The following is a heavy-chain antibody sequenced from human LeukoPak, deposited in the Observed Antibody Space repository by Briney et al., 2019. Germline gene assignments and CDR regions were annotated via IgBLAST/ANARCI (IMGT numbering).Heavy chain of an antibody. CDR3: ARDWYSYGQTYGKDV. V-gene: IGHV3-48*03. J-gene: IGHJ6*02. CDR2: ISFSGSKI. Sequence: SLRLSCAASGFTFSSYEMNWVRQAPGKGLEWVSYISFSGSKIYYADSVKGRFTISRDNAKNSLYLQMNSLRAEDTAVYYCARDWYSYGQTYGKDVWGQGTTVTVPS. CDR1: GFTFSSYE. D-gene: IGHD5-18*01.